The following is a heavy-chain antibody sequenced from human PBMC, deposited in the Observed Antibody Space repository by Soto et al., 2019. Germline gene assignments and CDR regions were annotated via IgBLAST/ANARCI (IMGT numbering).Heavy chain of an antibody. Sequence: EAQLLESGGGLVQPGGSLRLSCSASGFIFNNYAMSWVRQAPGKGLEWVSGITDYGATTYYAESVKGRFTISRDNSKNTLYLQMSTLTAEDTAVYYCARDPLLYDSDWYPNWFGPWGQGTLVTVSS. D-gene: IGHD6-19*01. CDR2: ITDYGATT. J-gene: IGHJ5*02. V-gene: IGHV3-23*01. CDR3: ARDPLLYDSDWYPNWFGP. CDR1: GFIFNNYA.